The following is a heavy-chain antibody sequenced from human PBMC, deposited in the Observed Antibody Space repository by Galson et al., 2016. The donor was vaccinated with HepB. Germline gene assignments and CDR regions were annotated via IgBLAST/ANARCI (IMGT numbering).Heavy chain of an antibody. J-gene: IGHJ4*02. V-gene: IGHV3-9*01. CDR2: ISWNSGSI. D-gene: IGHD3-22*01. CDR3: AKDTAVDYCDSSGYSDY. Sequence: SLRLSCAASGFTFDDYAMHWVRQAPGKGLEWVSGISWNSGSIGYADSVKGRFTISRDNAKYSLYLQMNSLRAEDTALDYCAKDTAVDYCDSSGYSDYWGQGTLVTVSS. CDR1: GFTFDDYA.